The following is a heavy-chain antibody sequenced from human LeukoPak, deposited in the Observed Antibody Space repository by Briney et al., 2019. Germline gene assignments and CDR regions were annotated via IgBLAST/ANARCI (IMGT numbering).Heavy chain of an antibody. Sequence: VGSLRLSCAASGFTSSDYYMSWIRQAPGKGLEWVSYISSSGSTIYYADSVKGRFTISRDNAKNSLYLQMNSLRAEATAVYYCARESKGDYAFDIWSQGTMITVSS. D-gene: IGHD3-16*01. J-gene: IGHJ3*02. CDR2: ISSSGSTI. CDR3: ARESKGDYAFDI. CDR1: GFTSSDYY. V-gene: IGHV3-11*01.